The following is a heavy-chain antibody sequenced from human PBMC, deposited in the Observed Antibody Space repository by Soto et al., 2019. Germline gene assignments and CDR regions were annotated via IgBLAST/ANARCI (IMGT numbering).Heavy chain of an antibody. CDR1: GFTFSSYA. Sequence: GGSLRLSCAASGFTFSSYAMSWVRQAPGKGLEWVSAISGSGGSTYYADSVKGRFTISRYNSKNTLYLQMNSLRAEDTAVYYCAKESSLIVLIVYANADSSYWGQGTLVTVSS. CDR2: ISGSGGST. J-gene: IGHJ4*02. D-gene: IGHD2-8*01. V-gene: IGHV3-23*01. CDR3: AKESSLIVLIVYANADSSY.